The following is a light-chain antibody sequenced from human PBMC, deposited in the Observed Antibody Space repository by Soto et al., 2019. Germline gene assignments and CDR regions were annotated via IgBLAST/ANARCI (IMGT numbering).Light chain of an antibody. CDR2: RAS. Sequence: DIQLTQAPSSLSAYVGDRVTITCRASQSVDTWLAWYQQKPGKAPNLLISRASTLKSGVPSRFSGSGSGTEFTLTINSLHPDDFATYYCQQYSHYSRTFGQGTKVEI. V-gene: IGKV1-5*03. J-gene: IGKJ1*01. CDR1: QSVDTW. CDR3: QQYSHYSRT.